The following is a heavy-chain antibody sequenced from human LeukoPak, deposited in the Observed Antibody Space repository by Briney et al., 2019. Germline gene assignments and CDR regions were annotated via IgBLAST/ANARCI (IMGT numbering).Heavy chain of an antibody. CDR3: ARDPQRGAPDYFDH. Sequence: PGGSLRLSCAASGFTFSSYSMNWVRQAPGKGLEWVAVISYTGGTKYYAASVKGRFTISRDDSKSTLYLEMNSLRPEDTATYYCARDPQRGAPDYFDHWGQGTLVTVSS. CDR1: GFTFSSYS. CDR2: ISYTGGTK. D-gene: IGHD6-25*01. V-gene: IGHV3-30*03. J-gene: IGHJ4*02.